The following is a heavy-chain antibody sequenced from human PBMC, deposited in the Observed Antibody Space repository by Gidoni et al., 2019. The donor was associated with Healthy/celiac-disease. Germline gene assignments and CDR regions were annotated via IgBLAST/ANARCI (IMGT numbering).Heavy chain of an antibody. CDR1: GPSFSGYY. V-gene: IGHV4-34*01. Sequence: QGQLQQWGAGLLKPAETLSRTGAMSGPSFSGYYWSWIRQSPGRGLEWIAEITPTGSTNSKPSLRSRVTLSVDASQHQFSLQLRSVTAADTAVYYCARGRYHDSSCFPYWGQGTLVTVSS. J-gene: IGHJ4*02. CDR2: ITPTGST. D-gene: IGHD3-22*01. CDR3: ARGRYHDSSCFPY.